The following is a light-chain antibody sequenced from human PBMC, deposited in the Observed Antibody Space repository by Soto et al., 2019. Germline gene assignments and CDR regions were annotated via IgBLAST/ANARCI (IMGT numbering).Light chain of an antibody. CDR3: ISYAGSDNFV. CDR1: SSDVGGYPY. J-gene: IGLJ1*01. Sequence: SVLTPPPSASGSPGQSVNISCTGTSSDVGGYPYVSWYQQHPGKAPKLIIYEVSKRPSGVPDRFSASKSGNTASLTVSGLQAEDEADYYCISYAGSDNFVFGTGTKVTVL. V-gene: IGLV2-8*01. CDR2: EVS.